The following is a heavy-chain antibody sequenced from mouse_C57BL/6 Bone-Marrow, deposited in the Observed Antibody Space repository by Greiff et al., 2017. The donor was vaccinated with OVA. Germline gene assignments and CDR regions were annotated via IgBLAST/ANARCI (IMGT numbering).Heavy chain of an antibody. CDR2: INYDGSST. CDR3: ERGGSSYLYWYVDV. CDR1: GFTFSDYY. V-gene: IGHV5-16*01. J-gene: IGHJ1*03. Sequence: EVKLMESEGGLVQPGSSMKLSCTASGFTFSDYYMAWVRQVPEKGLEWVANINYDGSSTYYLDSLQRRFIFSSDNAKNILYLLMSSLNTEYTDTYYWERGGSSYLYWYVDVWGTGTTVTVSA. D-gene: IGHD1-1*01.